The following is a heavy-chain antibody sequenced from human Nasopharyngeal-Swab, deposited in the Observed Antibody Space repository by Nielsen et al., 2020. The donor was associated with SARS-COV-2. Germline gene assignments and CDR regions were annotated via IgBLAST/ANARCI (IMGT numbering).Heavy chain of an antibody. CDR1: GYTFTGYY. CDR2: INPNSGGT. V-gene: IGHV1-2*06. J-gene: IGHJ4*02. D-gene: IGHD6-13*01. CDR3: ARGREAAAGHFDY. Sequence: ASVKVSCKASGYTFTGYYMHWVRQAPGQGLEWMGRINPNSGGTNYAQKFQGRVTMTRDTSISTAYMELSRLRSDDTAVYYCARGREAAAGHFDYWSQGTLVTVSS.